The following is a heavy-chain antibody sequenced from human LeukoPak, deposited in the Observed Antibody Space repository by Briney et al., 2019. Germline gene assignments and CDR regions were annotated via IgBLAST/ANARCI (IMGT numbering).Heavy chain of an antibody. CDR2: ISSSGSTI. CDR1: GFTFSSYE. V-gene: IGHV3-48*03. Sequence: GGSLRLSCAASGFTFSSYEMNWVRQAPGKGLEWVSYISSSGSTIYYADSVKGRFTISRDNSKNTLYLQMNSLRAEDTAVYYCARSWELPFDYWGQGTLVTVSS. D-gene: IGHD1-26*01. CDR3: ARSWELPFDY. J-gene: IGHJ4*02.